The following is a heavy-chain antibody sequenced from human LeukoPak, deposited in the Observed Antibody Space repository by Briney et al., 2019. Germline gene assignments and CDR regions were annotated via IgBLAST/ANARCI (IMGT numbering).Heavy chain of an antibody. CDR2: ISYDGSNK. V-gene: IGHV3-30-3*01. D-gene: IGHD6-6*01. CDR3: ARGRSRERACGMDV. Sequence: LPGGSLRLSCAASGFTFNSYEMHWVRQAPGKGLEWVAVISYDGSNKYYADFVKGRFTFSRDNSKNTVHLQMNSLRAEDTAVYYCARGRSRERACGMDVWGPGTTVTVSS. CDR1: GFTFNSYE. J-gene: IGHJ6*02.